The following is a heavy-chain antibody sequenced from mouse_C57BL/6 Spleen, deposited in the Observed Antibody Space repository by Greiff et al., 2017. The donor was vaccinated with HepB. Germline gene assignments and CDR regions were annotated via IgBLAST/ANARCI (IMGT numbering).Heavy chain of an antibody. CDR2: ISNGGGRT. CDR1: GFTFSDYY. Sequence: EVQGVESGGGLVQPGGSLKLSCAASGFTFSDYYMYWVRQTPEKRLEWVAYISNGGGRTYYPNTVKGRFTITKDNAKNTLSVQMSRLKSEDTAMYYCARHRYYYGSGYVGYFDVWGTGTTVTVSS. V-gene: IGHV5-12*01. J-gene: IGHJ1*03. D-gene: IGHD1-1*01. CDR3: ARHRYYYGSGYVGYFDV.